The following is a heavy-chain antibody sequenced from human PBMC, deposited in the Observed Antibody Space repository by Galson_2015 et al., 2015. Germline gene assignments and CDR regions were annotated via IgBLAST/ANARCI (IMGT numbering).Heavy chain of an antibody. CDR1: GFIFGTYA. Sequence: SLRLSCAASGFIFGTYAMTWVRQAPGKGLEWVSTISRSGGRTYYPDSVKGRFIISRDNSNNTVYLQMNRLRDEDTAVYYCAKDRFTPLGLTQYYYVMDVWGQGTTVAVSS. J-gene: IGHJ6*02. CDR2: ISRSGGRT. D-gene: IGHD1-14*01. V-gene: IGHV3-23*01. CDR3: AKDRFTPLGLTQYYYVMDV.